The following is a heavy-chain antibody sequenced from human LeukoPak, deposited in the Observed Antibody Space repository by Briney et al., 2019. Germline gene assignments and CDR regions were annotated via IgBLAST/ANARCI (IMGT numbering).Heavy chain of an antibody. J-gene: IGHJ4*02. CDR2: ISSSSNTI. V-gene: IGHV3-48*04. CDR3: AKASYYDFWSGYDFYFDY. CDR1: GFTFSSYN. Sequence: GGSLRLSCAASGFTFSSYNMNWVRQAPGKGPEWVSYISSSSNTIYYAGSVKGRFTISRDNAKNSLYLQMNSLRAEDTAVYYCAKASYYDFWSGYDFYFDYWGQGTLVTVSS. D-gene: IGHD3-3*01.